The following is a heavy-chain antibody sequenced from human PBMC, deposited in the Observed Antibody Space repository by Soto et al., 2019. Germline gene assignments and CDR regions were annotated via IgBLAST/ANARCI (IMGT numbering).Heavy chain of an antibody. Sequence: QGQLVQSGVEVKKPGASVQVSCKASGYTFISHGISRVRQAPGQVLEWRGWISGKNGNTNYAQQLQGRVTLTTDTSTSTAYMEMRSLRFDDKAVYYCASVSCSIVVVQDYGLDVWGQGTTGGVAS. CDR3: ASVSCSIVVVQDYGLDV. V-gene: IGHV1-18*04. D-gene: IGHD2-15*01. CDR2: ISGKNGNT. J-gene: IGHJ6*02. CDR1: GYTFISHG.